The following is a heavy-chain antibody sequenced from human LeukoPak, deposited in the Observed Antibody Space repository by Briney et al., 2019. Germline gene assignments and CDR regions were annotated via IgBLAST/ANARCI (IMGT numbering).Heavy chain of an antibody. J-gene: IGHJ4*02. V-gene: IGHV3-20*04. CDR3: ARGSGSYSTYFDF. D-gene: IGHD1-26*01. Sequence: GGSLRLSCAASGFNFDDYGMTWVRQAPGEGLEWVSGISWNGGSTQYVDSVKGRFTISRDNAKNSLYLQMYSLRGEDTAFYFCARGSGSYSTYFDFWGQGTLVTVSS. CDR1: GFNFDDYG. CDR2: ISWNGGST.